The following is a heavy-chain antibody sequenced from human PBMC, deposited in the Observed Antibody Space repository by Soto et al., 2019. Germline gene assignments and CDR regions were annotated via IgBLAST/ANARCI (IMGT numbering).Heavy chain of an antibody. D-gene: IGHD3-22*01. CDR2: ISYDGSNK. CDR1: GFTFSSYG. CDR3: ANEITYYYDSSAGTFDY. J-gene: IGHJ4*02. Sequence: GGSLRLSCAASGFTFSSYGMHWVRQAPGKGLEWVAVISYDGSNKYYTDSVKGRFTISRDNSKNTLYLQMNSLRAEDTAVYYCANEITYYYDSSAGTFDYWGQGTLVTVSS. V-gene: IGHV3-30*18.